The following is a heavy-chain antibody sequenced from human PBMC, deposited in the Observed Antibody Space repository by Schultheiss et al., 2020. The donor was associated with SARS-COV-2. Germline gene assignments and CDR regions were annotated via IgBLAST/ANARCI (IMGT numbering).Heavy chain of an antibody. Sequence: GGSLRLSCAASGFTFSNYAMSWVRQAPGKGLEWVSVVGGSGGSTYYADSVKGRFTISRDNAKNSLYLQMNSLRAEDTAVYYCAKGWGTADWGQGTLVTVSS. CDR3: AKGWGTAD. CDR1: GFTFSNYA. V-gene: IGHV3-23*01. J-gene: IGHJ4*02. CDR2: VGGSGGST. D-gene: IGHD7-27*01.